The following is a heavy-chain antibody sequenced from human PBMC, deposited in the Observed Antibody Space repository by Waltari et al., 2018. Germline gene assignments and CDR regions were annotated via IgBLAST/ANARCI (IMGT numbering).Heavy chain of an antibody. CDR1: GYSFTSYW. V-gene: IGHV5-51*01. CDR3: ARHVVEYDILTGYSLDY. J-gene: IGHJ4*02. CDR2: IYPGDSGT. D-gene: IGHD3-9*01. Sequence: EVQLVQSGAEVKKPGESLKISCKGSGYSFTSYWIGWVRQMPGKGLEWMGIIYPGDSGTRDSPAVQGQVTISADKSISPAYLQGSSLKASDTAMYYCARHVVEYDILTGYSLDYWGQGTLVTVSS.